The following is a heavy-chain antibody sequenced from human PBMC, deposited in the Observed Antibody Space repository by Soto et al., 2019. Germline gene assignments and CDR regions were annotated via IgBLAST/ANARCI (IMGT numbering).Heavy chain of an antibody. CDR2: INPSGGST. CDR1: GYTFTSYY. V-gene: IGHV1-46*01. D-gene: IGHD3-10*01. J-gene: IGHJ6*02. CDR3: ASPQDGSGSQPFYCYYGMDV. Sequence: GASVKVSCKASGYTFTSYYMHWVRQAPGQGLEWMGIINPSGGSTSYAQKFQGRVTMTRDTSTSTVYMELSSLRSEDTAVYYCASPQDGSGSQPFYCYYGMDVWGQGTTVTVS.